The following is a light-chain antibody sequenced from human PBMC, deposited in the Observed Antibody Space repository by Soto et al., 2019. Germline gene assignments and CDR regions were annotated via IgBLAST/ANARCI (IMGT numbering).Light chain of an antibody. CDR2: DVS. V-gene: IGLV2-14*03. Sequence: QSALTQPPSVSGSPGQSIIISCTGTSSDIGNYNYVSWYQHHPGKAPKLMICDVSDRPSGVSNRFSGSKSGNTASLTISGLQAEDEADYYCSSYTSGSTPWVFGTGTKVTVL. J-gene: IGLJ1*01. CDR1: SSDIGNYNY. CDR3: SSYTSGSTPWV.